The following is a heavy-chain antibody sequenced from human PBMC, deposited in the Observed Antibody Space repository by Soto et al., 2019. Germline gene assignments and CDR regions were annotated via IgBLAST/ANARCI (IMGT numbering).Heavy chain of an antibody. CDR2: IYYSGST. Sequence: QVQLQESGPGLVKPSETLSLTCSVSGGSVSSYYWNWIRQPPGKGLEWIGYIYYSGSTNYNPSLKSRDTISVVTSKNQFSLKLSSVTAADTAVYCCARLRLCSGGSCGICPYYYYGMDVWGQGTTVTVSS. J-gene: IGHJ6*02. V-gene: IGHV4-59*08. D-gene: IGHD2-15*01. CDR1: GGSVSSYY. CDR3: ARLRLCSGGSCGICPYYYYGMDV.